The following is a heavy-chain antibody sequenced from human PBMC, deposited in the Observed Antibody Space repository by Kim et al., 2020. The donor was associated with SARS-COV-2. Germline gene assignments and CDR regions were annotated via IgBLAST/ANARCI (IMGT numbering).Heavy chain of an antibody. CDR1: GDSFSYFA. D-gene: IGHD1-7*01. CDR2: IWYDASTE. J-gene: IGHJ6*02. V-gene: IGHV3-33*01. Sequence: GGSLRLSCAASGDSFSYFAMHWVRQAPGKGPEWVAIIWYDASTEHYADSVKGRFTISRDNSKNQLYLQMNSLRVDDTAVYHCVRDGRGTHYYFQRDVWGPGTTVTVSS. CDR3: VRDGRGTHYYFQRDV.